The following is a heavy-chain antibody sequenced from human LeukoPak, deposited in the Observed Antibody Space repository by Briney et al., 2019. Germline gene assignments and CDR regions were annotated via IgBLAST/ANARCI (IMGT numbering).Heavy chain of an antibody. CDR3: ARGGLAARRGPYYFDY. Sequence: SEPLSLPCAVYGGSFSGYYWSWIRQPPGKGLEWIGEINHSGSTNYNPSLKSRVTISVDTSKNQFSLKLSSVTAADTAVYYCARGGLAARRGPYYFDYWGQGTLVTVSS. V-gene: IGHV4-34*01. CDR1: GGSFSGYY. D-gene: IGHD6-6*01. J-gene: IGHJ4*02. CDR2: INHSGST.